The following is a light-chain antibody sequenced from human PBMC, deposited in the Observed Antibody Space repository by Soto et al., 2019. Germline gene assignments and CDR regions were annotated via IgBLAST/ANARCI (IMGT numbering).Light chain of an antibody. J-gene: IGLJ2*01. CDR3: QTWGTGPV. V-gene: IGLV4-69*01. Sequence: QLVLTQSPSASASLGASVKLTCTLSSGHSSYAIAWHQQQPEKGPRFLMKLKSDGGHSKGDGIPDRFSGSSSGAERYLIISSLQSEDEADYYCQTWGTGPVFGGGTKVTVL. CDR1: SGHSSYA. CDR2: LKSDGGH.